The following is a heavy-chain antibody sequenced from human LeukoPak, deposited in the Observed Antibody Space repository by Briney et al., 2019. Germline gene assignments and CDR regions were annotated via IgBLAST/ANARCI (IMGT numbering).Heavy chain of an antibody. J-gene: IGHJ6*03. CDR1: GFTFSDYY. D-gene: IGHD2-15*01. CDR2: ISSSGSTI. V-gene: IGHV3-11*01. Sequence: GSLRLSCAASGFTFSDYYMSWIRQAPGKGLEWISYISSSGSTIYYADSVKGRFTISRDNAKNSLYLQMNSLRAEDTAVYYCARHATQLLRYYYYYYMDVWGKGTTVTVSS. CDR3: ARHATQLLRYYYYYYMDV.